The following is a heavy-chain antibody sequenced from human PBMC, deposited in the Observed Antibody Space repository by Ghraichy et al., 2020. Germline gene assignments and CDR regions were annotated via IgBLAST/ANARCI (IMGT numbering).Heavy chain of an antibody. CDR3: ARLGPVLRYFDWLLPPFFDY. D-gene: IGHD3-9*01. J-gene: IGHJ4*02. CDR1: GGSISSSSYY. Sequence: SETLSLTCTVSGGSISSSSYYWGWIRQPPGKGLEWIGSIYYSGSTYYNPSLKSRVTISVDTSKNQFSLKLSSVTAADTAVYYCARLGPVLRYFDWLLPPFFDYWGQGTLVTVSS. CDR2: IYYSGST. V-gene: IGHV4-39*01.